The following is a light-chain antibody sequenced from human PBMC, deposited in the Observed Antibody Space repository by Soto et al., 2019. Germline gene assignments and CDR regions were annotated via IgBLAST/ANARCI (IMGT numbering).Light chain of an antibody. Sequence: QSALTQPASVSGSPGQSITISCTGTSSDVGSYNLVSWYQQHPGKAPKLMIYEGSKRPSGVSNRFSGSKSGNTASLTISGLQDEEEPDYYCCSYAGSSTYVFGTGTKVTVL. CDR3: CSYAGSSTYV. CDR2: EGS. CDR1: SSDVGSYNL. J-gene: IGLJ1*01. V-gene: IGLV2-23*01.